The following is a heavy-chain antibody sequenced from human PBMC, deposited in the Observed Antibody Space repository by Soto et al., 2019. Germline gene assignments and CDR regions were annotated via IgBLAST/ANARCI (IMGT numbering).Heavy chain of an antibody. Sequence: EVQLVESGGGLVQPGGSLRLSCAASGFTLSDHYMDWVRQAPGKGLEWLGRTRNKANNYITEYATSVKGRFTISRDDSKNSVYLQLNSLKSEDTAVYYGGSWTSGCPDCWGQGTLVSVSS. CDR3: GSWTSGCPDC. J-gene: IGHJ4*02. V-gene: IGHV3-72*01. CDR2: TRNKANNYIT. CDR1: GFTLSDHY. D-gene: IGHD1-26*01.